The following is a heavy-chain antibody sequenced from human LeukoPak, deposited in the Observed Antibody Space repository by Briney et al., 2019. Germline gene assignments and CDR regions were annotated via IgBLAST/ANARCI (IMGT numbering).Heavy chain of an antibody. J-gene: IGHJ4*02. V-gene: IGHV3-30*01. Sequence: PGRSLRLSCAASGFTFSSYAMHWVRQAPGKGLEWVAVISYDGSNKYYADSVKGRFTISRDSSKNTLYLQMNSLRAEDTAVYYCARALSMIEGYWGQGTLVTVSS. CDR1: GFTFSSYA. CDR3: ARALSMIEGY. CDR2: ISYDGSNK. D-gene: IGHD5/OR15-5a*01.